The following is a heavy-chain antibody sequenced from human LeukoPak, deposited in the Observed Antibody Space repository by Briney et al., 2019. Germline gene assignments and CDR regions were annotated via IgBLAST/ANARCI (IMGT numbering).Heavy chain of an antibody. J-gene: IGHJ4*02. CDR2: ISGSGGST. D-gene: IGHD3-10*01. Sequence: GGSLRLSCAASGFTFSSYAMSWVRQAPGKGLEWVSAISGSGGSTYYADSVKGRFTISRDNSKNTLYLQMNSLRAEDTAVYYCAKDQGYYGSGSYLYWGQGTLVTVSS. V-gene: IGHV3-23*01. CDR3: AKDQGYYGSGSYLY. CDR1: GFTFSSYA.